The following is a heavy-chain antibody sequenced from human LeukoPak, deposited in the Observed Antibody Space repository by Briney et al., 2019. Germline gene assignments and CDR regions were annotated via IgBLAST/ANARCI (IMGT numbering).Heavy chain of an antibody. J-gene: IGHJ4*03. V-gene: IGHV5-10-1*01. CDR3: AREIAAAGSGTFDY. CDR1: GYSFTSYW. D-gene: IGHD6-13*01. Sequence: GESLKISCKGSGYSFTSYWISWVRQMPGEGLEWMGRIDSSYSYTNYSPSFQGHVTISADKSISTAYLQWSSLKASDTAMYYCAREIAAAGSGTFDYWGQGTTVTVSS. CDR2: IDSSYSYT.